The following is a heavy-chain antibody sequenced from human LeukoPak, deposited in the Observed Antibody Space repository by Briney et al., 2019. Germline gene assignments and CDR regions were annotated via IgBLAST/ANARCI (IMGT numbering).Heavy chain of an antibody. V-gene: IGHV4-34*01. J-gene: IGHJ6*02. CDR1: GGCFSGYY. CDR3: ARAPYYYYYYGMDV. Sequence: SETLSLTCAVYGGCFSGYYWSWIRQPPGKGLEWIGEINHSGSTNYNPSLKSRVTISVDTSKNQFSLKLSSVTAADTAVYYCARAPYYYYYYGMDVWGQGTTVTVSS. CDR2: INHSGST.